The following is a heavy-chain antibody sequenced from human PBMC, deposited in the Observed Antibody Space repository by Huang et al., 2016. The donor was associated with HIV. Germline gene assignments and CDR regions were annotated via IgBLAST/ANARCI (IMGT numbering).Heavy chain of an antibody. D-gene: IGHD1-26*01. Sequence: EVQLVESGGGLVQPGWSLRLYCVASGFIFDDYAMHWVRQAQGKVLVWVSGISWNNCVIGYADSVKGRFTISRDNAKNSVYLQMNILRAEYMALYYCVKAFSRGCFLDAFDVWGQGTMVTVSS. CDR3: VKAFSRGCFLDAFDV. J-gene: IGHJ3*01. V-gene: IGHV3-9*03. CDR2: ISWNNCVI. CDR1: GFIFDDYA.